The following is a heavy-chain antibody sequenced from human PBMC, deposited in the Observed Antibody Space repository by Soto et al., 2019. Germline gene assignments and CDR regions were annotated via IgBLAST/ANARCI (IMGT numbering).Heavy chain of an antibody. D-gene: IGHD2-15*01. J-gene: IGHJ4*02. CDR2: IYYSGST. CDR1: GGSISSYF. V-gene: IGHV4-59*08. CDR3: ARRWGRSFDY. Sequence: SETLSLTCTVSGGSISSYFWSWIRQPPGKGLEWIGYIYYSGSTNYNPSLKSRVTISVDTSKNQFSLKLSSVTAADTAVYYCARRWGRSFDYWGQGTLVTVSS.